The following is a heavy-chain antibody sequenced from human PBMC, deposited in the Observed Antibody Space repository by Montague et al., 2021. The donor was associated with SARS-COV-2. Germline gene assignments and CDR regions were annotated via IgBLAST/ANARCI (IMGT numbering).Heavy chain of an antibody. J-gene: IGHJ5*02. CDR2: IYHSGST. D-gene: IGHD3-10*01. CDR1: GYSISSGYY. CDR3: ARDCYDYGSGSYQRWFDP. Sequence: SETLSLTCTVSGYSISSGYYWGWIRQPPGEGLEWIGSIYHSGSTYYNPSLKGRVTISVDTSKNQFSLKLSSVTAADTAVYYCARDCYDYGSGSYQRWFDPWGQGTLVTVSS. V-gene: IGHV4-38-2*02.